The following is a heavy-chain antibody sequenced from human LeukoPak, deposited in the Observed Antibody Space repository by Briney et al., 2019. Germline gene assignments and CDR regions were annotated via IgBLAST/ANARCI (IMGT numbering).Heavy chain of an antibody. CDR2: INSDGSST. CDR1: GFTFSSYW. V-gene: IGHV3-74*01. D-gene: IGHD4-23*01. CDR3: ARWADYGGNSGYDY. J-gene: IGHJ4*02. Sequence: GGSLRLSCAASGFTFSSYWMHWVRQAPGKGLVWVSRINSDGSSTSYADSVKGRFTIFRDNAKNTLYLQMNSLRAEDTAVYYCARWADYGGNSGYDYWGQGTLVTVSS.